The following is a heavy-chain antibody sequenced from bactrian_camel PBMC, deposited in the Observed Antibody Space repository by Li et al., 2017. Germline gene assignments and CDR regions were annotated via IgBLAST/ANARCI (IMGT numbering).Heavy chain of an antibody. V-gene: IGHV3S53*01. J-gene: IGHJ4*01. Sequence: HVQLVESGGGSVQTGGSLRLSCAASGYTLPMNMGWFRRLPGQEREGVAAIAGDGRTDYADSVKGRFTISRDGAKNIIALQMHSLKPEDTATYYCAADLVTDEPSLVEREYYYWGQGTQVTVS. CDR2: IAGDGRT. CDR1: GYTLPMN. D-gene: IGHD1*01. CDR3: AADLVTDEPSLVEREYYY.